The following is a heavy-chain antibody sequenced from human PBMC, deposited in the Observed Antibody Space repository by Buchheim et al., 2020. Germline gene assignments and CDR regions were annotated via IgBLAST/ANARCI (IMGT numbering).Heavy chain of an antibody. Sequence: QVQLQQWGAGLLKPSETLSLTCGVYGGSFSGYYWSWIRQPPGKGLEWIGEINHSGVTNYSPSLKSRVTISVDTSKNQFSLKLSSVTAADTAVYYCARGKEYCSSTNCYNLGNYWYFDLWGRGTL. D-gene: IGHD2-2*02. CDR2: INHSGVT. CDR3: ARGKEYCSSTNCYNLGNYWYFDL. J-gene: IGHJ2*01. CDR1: GGSFSGYY. V-gene: IGHV4-34*01.